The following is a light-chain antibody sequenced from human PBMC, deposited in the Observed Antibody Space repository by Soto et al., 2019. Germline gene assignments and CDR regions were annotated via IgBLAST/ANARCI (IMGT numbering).Light chain of an antibody. CDR3: SSYTYSRTIGVI. CDR2: EVT. V-gene: IGLV2-14*01. Sequence: QSVLTQPASVSGSPGQSITISCTGTSSDVGIYNYVSWYQQHPGKAPKLMIYEVTNRPSGVSSRFSGSKSGNTASLTISGLLAEDEADYYCSSYTYSRTIGVIFGGGTKVTVL. CDR1: SSDVGIYNY. J-gene: IGLJ2*01.